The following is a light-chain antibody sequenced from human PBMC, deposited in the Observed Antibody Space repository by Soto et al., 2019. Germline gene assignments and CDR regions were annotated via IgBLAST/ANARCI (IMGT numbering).Light chain of an antibody. CDR3: QVWDSSSAHYD. CDR2: YDS. J-gene: IGLJ1*01. Sequence: SYELTQPPSVSVAPGKTARINCGGNNIGSKGVHWYQQKPGQAPVLVIYYDSDRPSGIPERFSGSNSGNTATLTISRVEAGDEADYYCQVWDSSSAHYDFGAGTKVTVL. CDR1: NIGSKG. V-gene: IGLV3-21*04.